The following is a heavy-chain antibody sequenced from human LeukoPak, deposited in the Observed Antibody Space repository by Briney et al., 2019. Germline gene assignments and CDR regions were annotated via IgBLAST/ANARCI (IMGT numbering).Heavy chain of an antibody. CDR2: IKDDGSEK. J-gene: IGHJ6*02. D-gene: IGHD3-3*01. CDR1: GFTFSQSW. CDR3: GRSAYLKGMDV. Sequence: GGSLRLSCAASGFTFSQSWISWVRQTPGKGLEWVATIKDDGSEKYYAESVKGRFTISRDDAKNSLYLQMNSLKTEDTAVYYCGRSAYLKGMDVWGQGTTVTVSS. V-gene: IGHV3-7*03.